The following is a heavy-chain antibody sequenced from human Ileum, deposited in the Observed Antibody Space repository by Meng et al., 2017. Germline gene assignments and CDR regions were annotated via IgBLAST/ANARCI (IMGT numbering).Heavy chain of an antibody. D-gene: IGHD5-12*01. V-gene: IGHV3-74*01. J-gene: IGHJ2*01. Sequence: GGSLRLSCAASGMTFSSYWMHWFRRVPGKGLEWVSRIDTDGSEPDYADSVKGRFTASRDNAKNTLYLQMNSLTAEDTAVYYCARDHRATISDWNFDLWGRGTLVTVSS. CDR1: GMTFSSYW. CDR3: ARDHRATISDWNFDL. CDR2: IDTDGSEP.